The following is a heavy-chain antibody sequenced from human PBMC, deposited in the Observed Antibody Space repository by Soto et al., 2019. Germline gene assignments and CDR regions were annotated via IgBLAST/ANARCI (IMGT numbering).Heavy chain of an antibody. CDR1: GGTFSSYT. J-gene: IGHJ4*02. CDR3: ARDDNYGGSDY. CDR2: IIPILGIA. D-gene: IGHD4-17*01. Sequence: QVQLVQSGAEVKKPGSSVKVSCKASGGTFSSYTISWVRQAPGQGLEWMGRIIPILGIANYAQKFQGRVTITADKSTSTAYMELSGLRSEDTAVYYCARDDNYGGSDYWGQGTLVTVSS. V-gene: IGHV1-69*08.